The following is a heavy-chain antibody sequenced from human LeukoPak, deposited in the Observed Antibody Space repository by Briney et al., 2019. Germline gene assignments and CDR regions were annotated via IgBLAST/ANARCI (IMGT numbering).Heavy chain of an antibody. D-gene: IGHD6-13*01. CDR2: ISSSSSHI. CDR1: GFTFSSYS. Sequence: PGGSLRLSCAVSGFTFSSYSMNWVRQASGKGLEWVSSISSSSSHIYYADSVKGRFTISRDKAKNSLYLQMNSLRAEDTAVYYCARDAAAAGEFDYWGQGTLVTVSS. CDR3: ARDAAAAGEFDY. J-gene: IGHJ4*02. V-gene: IGHV3-21*01.